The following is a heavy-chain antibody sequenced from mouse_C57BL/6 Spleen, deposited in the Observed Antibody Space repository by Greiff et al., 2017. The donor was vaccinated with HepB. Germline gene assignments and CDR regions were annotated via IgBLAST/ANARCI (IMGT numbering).Heavy chain of an antibody. Sequence: QVTLKVSGAELVRPGASVTLSCKASGYTFTDYEMHWVKQTPVHGLEWIGAIDPETGGTAYNQKFKGKAILTADKSSSTAYMELRSLTSEDSAVYYCTRDGYYLWGTGTTVTVSS. D-gene: IGHD2-3*01. CDR2: IDPETGGT. CDR3: TRDGYYL. CDR1: GYTFTDYE. J-gene: IGHJ1*03. V-gene: IGHV1-15*01.